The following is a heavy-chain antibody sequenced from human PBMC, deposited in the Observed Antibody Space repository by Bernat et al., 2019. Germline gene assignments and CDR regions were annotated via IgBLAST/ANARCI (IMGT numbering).Heavy chain of an antibody. Sequence: EVQLVESGGGLVQPGGSLRLSCAPSGFIFNNYAMSWVRQFPGKGLEWFSAITGNGIRTYYADSVKGRFTISRDNSKNTLYLQMNNLRAADTAVYYCARDGSGWLFDCWGQGTLVTVSS. CDR2: ITGNGIRT. D-gene: IGHD6-19*01. CDR3: ARDGSGWLFDC. V-gene: IGHV3-23*04. J-gene: IGHJ4*02. CDR1: GFIFNNYA.